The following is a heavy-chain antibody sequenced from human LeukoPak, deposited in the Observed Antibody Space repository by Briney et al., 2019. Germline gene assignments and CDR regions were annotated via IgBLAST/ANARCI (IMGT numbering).Heavy chain of an antibody. J-gene: IGHJ4*02. CDR2: ISGSGGST. D-gene: IGHD6-19*01. CDR1: GFIFENYW. CDR3: AADLNSGWHVVNFDY. Sequence: PGGSLRLSCAASGFIFENYWMNWVRQAPGKGLEWVSAISGSGGSTYYADSVKGRFTISRDNSKNTLYLQMNSLRAEDTAVYYCAADLNSGWHVVNFDYWGQGTLVTVSS. V-gene: IGHV3-23*01.